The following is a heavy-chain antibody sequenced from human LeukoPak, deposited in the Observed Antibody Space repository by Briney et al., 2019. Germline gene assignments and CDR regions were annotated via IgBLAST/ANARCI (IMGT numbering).Heavy chain of an antibody. V-gene: IGHV3-7*01. CDR3: ARAARGSVGMWFDP. D-gene: IGHD2-15*01. Sequence: GGSLRLSCVASGFTFSTYWMSWVRQAPGKGLEWVANIKQDGSEKYYVDSVKGRFTISRDNAKNSLYLQMNSLRTEDTAVYYCARAARGSVGMWFDPWGLGTLVTVSS. CDR2: IKQDGSEK. J-gene: IGHJ5*02. CDR1: GFTFSTYW.